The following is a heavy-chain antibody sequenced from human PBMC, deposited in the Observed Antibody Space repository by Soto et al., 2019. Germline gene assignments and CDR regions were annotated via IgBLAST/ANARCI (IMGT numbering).Heavy chain of an antibody. Sequence: QVQLVESGGGVVQPGRSLRLSCAASGFTFSSYAMHWVRQAPGKGLEWVAVISYDGSNKYYADSVQGRFTISRDNSKNTLYLQMNSLRAEDTAVYYCARDGYYYGSWSYRPLDYWGQGTLVTVSS. J-gene: IGHJ4*02. CDR3: ARDGYYYGSWSYRPLDY. CDR2: ISYDGSNK. D-gene: IGHD3-10*01. CDR1: GFTFSSYA. V-gene: IGHV3-30-3*01.